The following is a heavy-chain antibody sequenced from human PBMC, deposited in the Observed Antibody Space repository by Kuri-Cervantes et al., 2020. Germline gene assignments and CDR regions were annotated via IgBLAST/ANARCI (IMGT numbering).Heavy chain of an antibody. CDR1: GGSISSSSYY. CDR2: IYYSGST. V-gene: IGHV4-39*07. CDR3: ARSGKSTIHLFDY. Sequence: ESLKISCTVSGGSISSSSYYWGWIRQPPGKGLEWIGSIYYSGSTYYNSSLKSRVTISVDTSKNQFSLKLSSVTAADTAVYYCARSGKSTIHLFDYWGQGTLVTVSS. J-gene: IGHJ4*02. D-gene: IGHD5/OR15-5a*01.